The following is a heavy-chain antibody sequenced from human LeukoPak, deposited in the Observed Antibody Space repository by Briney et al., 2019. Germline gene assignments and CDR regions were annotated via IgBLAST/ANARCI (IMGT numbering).Heavy chain of an antibody. Sequence: GGSLRPSCAASGFTFSSYAMSWVRQAPGKGLEWVSAISGSGGSIYYADSVKGRFTISRDNSKNTLYLQMNSLRAEDTAVYYCAKIASSWYEGFDYWGQGTLVTVSS. CDR2: ISGSGGSI. CDR3: AKIASSWYEGFDY. D-gene: IGHD6-13*01. V-gene: IGHV3-23*01. J-gene: IGHJ4*02. CDR1: GFTFSSYA.